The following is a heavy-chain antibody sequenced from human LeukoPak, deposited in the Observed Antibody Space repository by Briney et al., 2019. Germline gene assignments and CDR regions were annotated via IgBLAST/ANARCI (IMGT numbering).Heavy chain of an antibody. V-gene: IGHV3-66*01. CDR2: IYSGGST. Sequence: GGSLRLSCAASGFTVSGNYLTWVRQAPGKGLEWVSVIYSGGSTYYADSVKGRFTISKDISKNTVSLQMDSLRAEDTAVYYCASGGGYYFPFDYWGQGTLVTVSS. CDR1: GFTVSGNY. J-gene: IGHJ4*02. CDR3: ASGGGYYFPFDY. D-gene: IGHD3-22*01.